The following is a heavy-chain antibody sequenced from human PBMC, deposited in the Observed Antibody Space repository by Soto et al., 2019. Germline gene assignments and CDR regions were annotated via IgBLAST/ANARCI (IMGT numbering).Heavy chain of an antibody. V-gene: IGHV4-30-4*08. CDR1: GGSISSSSYY. CDR3: ARGDFWSGYRDY. CDR2: IYYSGST. D-gene: IGHD3-3*01. Sequence: SETLSLTCTVSGGSISSSSYYWGWIRQPPGKGLEWIGYIYYSGSTYYNPSLKSRVTISVDTSKNQFSLKLSSVTAADTAVYYCARGDFWSGYRDYWGQGTLVTVSS. J-gene: IGHJ4*02.